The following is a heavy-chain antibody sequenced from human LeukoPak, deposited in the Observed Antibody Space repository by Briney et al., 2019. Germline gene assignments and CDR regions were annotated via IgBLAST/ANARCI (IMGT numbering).Heavy chain of an antibody. J-gene: IGHJ4*02. CDR2: INTNTGNP. Sequence: ASVKVSCKASGYTFTGYYMHWVRQAPGQGLEWMGWINTNTGNPTYAQGFTGRFVFSLDTSVSTAYLQISSLKAEDTAVYYCATLGESSGYPFDYWGQGTLVTVSS. D-gene: IGHD3-22*01. CDR3: ATLGESSGYPFDY. CDR1: GYTFTGYY. V-gene: IGHV7-4-1*02.